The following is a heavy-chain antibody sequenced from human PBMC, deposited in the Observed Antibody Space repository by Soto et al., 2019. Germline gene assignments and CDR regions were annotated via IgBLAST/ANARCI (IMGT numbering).Heavy chain of an antibody. Sequence: SVKVSCKASGGTFSSYTISWVRQAPGQRLEWMGRIIPILGIANYAQKFQGRVTITADKSTSTAYMELSSLRSEDTAVYYCARGVDIVVVPAATDDAFDIWGQGTMVTVSS. CDR1: GGTFSSYT. CDR3: ARGVDIVVVPAATDDAFDI. J-gene: IGHJ3*02. CDR2: IIPILGIA. V-gene: IGHV1-69*02. D-gene: IGHD2-2*03.